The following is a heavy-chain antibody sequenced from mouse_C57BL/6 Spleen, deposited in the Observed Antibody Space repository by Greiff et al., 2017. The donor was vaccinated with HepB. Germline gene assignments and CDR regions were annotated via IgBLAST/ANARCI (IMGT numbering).Heavy chain of an antibody. V-gene: IGHV1-82*01. Sequence: QVQLKQSGPELVKPGASVKISCKASGYAFSSSWMNWVKQRPGKGLEWIGRIYPGDGDTNYNGKFKGKATLTADKSSSTAYMQLSSLTSEDSAVYFCAREGVYDYFFDYWGQGTTLTVSS. CDR2: IYPGDGDT. CDR1: GYAFSSSW. J-gene: IGHJ2*01. CDR3: AREGVYDYFFDY. D-gene: IGHD2-4*01.